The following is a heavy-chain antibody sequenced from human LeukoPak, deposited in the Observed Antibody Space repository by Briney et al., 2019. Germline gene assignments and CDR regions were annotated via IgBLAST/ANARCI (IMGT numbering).Heavy chain of an antibody. D-gene: IGHD5-18*01. J-gene: IGHJ4*02. Sequence: SVKVSCKASGGTFSSYAISWVRQAPGQGLEWMGGIIPIFGTANYAQKFQGRVTITADESTSTAYMELSSLRSEDTPVYYCASIHSGYSYGMYYFDYWGQGTLVTVSS. CDR3: ASIHSGYSYGMYYFDY. CDR2: IIPIFGTA. CDR1: GGTFSSYA. V-gene: IGHV1-69*13.